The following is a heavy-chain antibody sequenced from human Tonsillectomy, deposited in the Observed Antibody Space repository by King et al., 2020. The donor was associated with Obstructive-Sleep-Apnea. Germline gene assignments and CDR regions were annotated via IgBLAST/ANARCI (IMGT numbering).Heavy chain of an antibody. CDR2: IDPRDSYT. D-gene: IGHD1-1*01. CDR3: ARQVGTTGYFDY. Sequence: QLVQSGAEVKKPGESLRLSCKGSGYSFTSYWISWVRQMPGKGLEWMGRIDPRDSYTNYSPSFQGHVTISADKSISTAYLQWSSLKASDTAMYYCARQVGTTGYFDYWGQGTLVTVSS. CDR1: GYSFTSYW. V-gene: IGHV5-10-1*01. J-gene: IGHJ4*02.